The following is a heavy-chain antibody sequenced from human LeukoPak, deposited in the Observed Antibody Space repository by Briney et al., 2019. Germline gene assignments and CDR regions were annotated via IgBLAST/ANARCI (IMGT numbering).Heavy chain of an antibody. CDR3: ARPPSRYSSSLRY. Sequence: PSETLSLTCAVYGGSFSGYYWSWIRQPPGKGLEWIGEINHSGSTNFNPSLKSRVTISVDTSKNQFSLKLSSVTAADTAVYYRARPPSRYSSSLRYWGQGTLVTVSS. D-gene: IGHD6-13*01. V-gene: IGHV4-34*01. CDR1: GGSFSGYY. CDR2: INHSGST. J-gene: IGHJ4*02.